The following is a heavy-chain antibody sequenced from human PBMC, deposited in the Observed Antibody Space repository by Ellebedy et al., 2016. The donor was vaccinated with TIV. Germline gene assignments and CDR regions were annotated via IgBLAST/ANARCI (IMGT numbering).Heavy chain of an antibody. J-gene: IGHJ4*02. Sequence: GGSLRLSXAASGFTFSGYAMSWVRQAPGKGLEWVSSISYNSDRTYYADSVKGRFTISRDNSKNTLYLQMNSLRAEDTAVYYCAKALYGGNFWGQGTLVTVSS. CDR3: AKALYGGNF. CDR2: ISYNSDRT. V-gene: IGHV3-23*01. CDR1: GFTFSGYA. D-gene: IGHD4-23*01.